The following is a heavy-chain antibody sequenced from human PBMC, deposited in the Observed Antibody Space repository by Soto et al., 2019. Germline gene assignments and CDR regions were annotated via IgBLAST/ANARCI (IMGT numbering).Heavy chain of an antibody. CDR3: ASDAPPADY. CDR2: ISAYNGNT. Sequence: QVQLVQSGAEVKKPGASVKVSCKASGYTFTSYTISWVRQAPGQGLEWMGWISAYNGNTNYAQKLQGRVTMTTDTSPTTAYMELRSLRSDATAVYYCASDAPPADYWGQGTLVTVSS. V-gene: IGHV1-18*01. CDR1: GYTFTSYT. J-gene: IGHJ4*02.